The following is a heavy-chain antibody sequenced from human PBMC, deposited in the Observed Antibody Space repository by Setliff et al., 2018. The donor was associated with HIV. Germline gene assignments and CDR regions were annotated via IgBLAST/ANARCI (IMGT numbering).Heavy chain of an antibody. Sequence: PGGSLRLSCTTSGFTFDDYAMTWVRQAPGKGLEWVGLIRGNAFGGTPEYAASVTGRFTISRDDSKSIAYLQMNSLKTEDSAVYYCSRDVLTNNYYYYGMDVWGQGTTVTVSS. V-gene: IGHV3-49*04. J-gene: IGHJ6*02. CDR2: IRGNAFGGTP. CDR3: SRDVLTNNYYYYGMDV. D-gene: IGHD4-4*01. CDR1: GFTFDDYA.